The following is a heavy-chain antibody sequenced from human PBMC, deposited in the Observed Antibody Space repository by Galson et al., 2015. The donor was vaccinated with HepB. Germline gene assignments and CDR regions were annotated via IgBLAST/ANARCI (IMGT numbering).Heavy chain of an antibody. D-gene: IGHD3-16*02. CDR3: ARVGVIMFGGAIVVPHFFDY. CDR2: VTHSGTT. CDR1: GGSFSDYY. J-gene: IGHJ4*02. Sequence: SETLSLTCAVYGGSFSDYYYTWIRQSPGKGLEWIGQVTHSGTTNYNPSLKSRVTISVDTSKNQFSLKLSSVTAADTAVYFCARVGVIMFGGAIVVPHFFDYWGQGTLVT. V-gene: IGHV4-34*01.